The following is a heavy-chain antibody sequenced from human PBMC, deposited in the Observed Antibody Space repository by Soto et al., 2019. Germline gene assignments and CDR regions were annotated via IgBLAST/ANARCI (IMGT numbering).Heavy chain of an antibody. D-gene: IGHD3-10*01. Sequence: SETLSLTCPVSGGSISCYYWSWIRQPPGKGLEWMGYIYYTGNTIYNPSLNRRVTMSVDTSKNQFSLHLNYVTAADTAVYYCARGGASSKWLDPWGQGTLVTVSS. V-gene: IGHV4-59*01. CDR3: ARGGASSKWLDP. J-gene: IGHJ5*02. CDR1: GGSISCYY. CDR2: IYYTGNT.